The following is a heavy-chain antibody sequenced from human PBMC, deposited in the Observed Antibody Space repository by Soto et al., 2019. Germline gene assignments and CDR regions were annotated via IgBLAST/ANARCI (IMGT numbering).Heavy chain of an antibody. CDR1: SGSISSSNW. Sequence: QVQLQESGPGLVKPSGTLSLTCAVSSGSISSSNWWSWVRQPPGKGLEWIGEIYHSGNTKYNPSLKSRVTISVDKSKNPFSLKLSSVTAADTAVYYCARAGGYCSGGSCYGVFDYWGQGTLVTVSS. J-gene: IGHJ4*02. V-gene: IGHV4-4*02. CDR2: IYHSGNT. D-gene: IGHD2-15*01. CDR3: ARAGGYCSGGSCYGVFDY.